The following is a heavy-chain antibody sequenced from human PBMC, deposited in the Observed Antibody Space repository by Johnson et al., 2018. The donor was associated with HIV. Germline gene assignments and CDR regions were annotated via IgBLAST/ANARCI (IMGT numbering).Heavy chain of an antibody. CDR1: GFSFDDYG. CDR3: VRGGLGYQNIHDALDI. V-gene: IGHV3-20*04. J-gene: IGHJ3*02. CDR2: IYWNGGRA. D-gene: IGHD2-2*01. Sequence: VQLVESGGGVVRPGGSLRLSCAASGFSFDDYGMSWVRQAPGTGLEWVSTIYWNGGRAAYADSVQGRFPISRDNAKNSLYLQTNSLRAEDTALYYCVRGGLGYQNIHDALDIWGQGTMVTVSS.